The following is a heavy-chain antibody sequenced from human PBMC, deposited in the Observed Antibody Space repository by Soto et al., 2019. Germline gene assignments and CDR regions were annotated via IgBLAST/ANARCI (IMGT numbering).Heavy chain of an antibody. V-gene: IGHV3-53*01. CDR1: GFTVSSSF. CDR2: IYTGGST. J-gene: IGHJ4*02. D-gene: IGHD1-26*01. CDR3: ARDPVGSYYFDD. Sequence: GGSLRLSCAASGFTVSSSFMSWVRQAPGKGLERVSVIYTGGSTYSADSVKGRFTISRDNSKNTLFLQMNSLRAEDTAMYYCARDPVGSYYFDDWGQGTLVTVSS.